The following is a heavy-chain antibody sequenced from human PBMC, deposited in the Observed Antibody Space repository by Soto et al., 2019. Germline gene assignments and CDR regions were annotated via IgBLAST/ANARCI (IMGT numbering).Heavy chain of an antibody. J-gene: IGHJ3*01. D-gene: IGHD3-10*01. Sequence: EVQLVESGGGLVQPGGSLRLSCAASGFTFSTYWMHWVRQVPGKGLVWVSRINGDGSTTNYADSVKGRFTISRDNAKDTVDLQMNSLSAEDTAVYYCARGKAGYYGSGSYFWGQGTMVTVSS. CDR1: GFTFSTYW. V-gene: IGHV3-74*01. CDR3: ARGKAGYYGSGSYF. CDR2: INGDGSTT.